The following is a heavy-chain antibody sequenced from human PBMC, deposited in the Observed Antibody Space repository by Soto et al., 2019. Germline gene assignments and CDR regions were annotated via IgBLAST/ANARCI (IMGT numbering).Heavy chain of an antibody. CDR1: GFTFSSYA. CDR2: ISYDGSNK. D-gene: IGHD2-21*02. V-gene: IGHV3-30-3*01. J-gene: IGHJ4*02. Sequence: GGSLRLSCAASGFTFSSYAMHWVRQAPGKGLEWVAVISYDGSNKYYADSVKGRFTISRDNSKNTLYLQMNSLRAEDTAVYYCARSHHIVVVTAFDYWGQGTLVTVSS. CDR3: ARSHHIVVVTAFDY.